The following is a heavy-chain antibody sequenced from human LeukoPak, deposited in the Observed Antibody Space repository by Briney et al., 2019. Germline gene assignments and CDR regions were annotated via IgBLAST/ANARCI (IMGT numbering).Heavy chain of an antibody. CDR2: INSDGSST. Sequence: GGSLRLSCVGSGFTFSNFWMHWVRQAPGKGLVWVSRINSDGSSTSYADSVKGRFTISRDNAKNTLYLQMNSLRAEDTAVSYCARLYSSSWKTPDWFDPWGQGTLVTVSS. CDR1: GFTFSNFW. V-gene: IGHV3-74*01. J-gene: IGHJ5*02. CDR3: ARLYSSSWKTPDWFDP. D-gene: IGHD6-13*01.